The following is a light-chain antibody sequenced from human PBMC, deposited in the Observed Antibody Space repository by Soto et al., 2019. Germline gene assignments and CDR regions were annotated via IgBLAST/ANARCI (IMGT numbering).Light chain of an antibody. CDR1: SADIGSHYY. V-gene: IGLV2-14*01. J-gene: IGLJ1*01. Sequence: QSALTQPASVSGSPGQSVTISCSGSSADIGSHYYVSWYQQHPANVPKLIIYEVSKRPSGASDRLSGSKSGNAAYLSICGRQPEDAADYCCDSYTNPSALVFGTGTKVTVL. CDR2: EVS. CDR3: DSYTNPSALV.